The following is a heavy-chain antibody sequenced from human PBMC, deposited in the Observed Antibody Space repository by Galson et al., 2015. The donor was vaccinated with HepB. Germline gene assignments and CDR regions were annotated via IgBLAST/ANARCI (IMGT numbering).Heavy chain of an antibody. D-gene: IGHD4-17*01. CDR2: ISSSSSYI. J-gene: IGHJ4*02. Sequence: SLRLSCAASGFTFSSYSMNWVRQAPGKGLGWVSSISSSSSYIYYADSVKGRFTISRDNAKNSLYLQMNSLRAEDTAVYYCARDPIKMTTVTTFDYWGQGTLVTVSS. CDR1: GFTFSSYS. V-gene: IGHV3-21*01. CDR3: ARDPIKMTTVTTFDY.